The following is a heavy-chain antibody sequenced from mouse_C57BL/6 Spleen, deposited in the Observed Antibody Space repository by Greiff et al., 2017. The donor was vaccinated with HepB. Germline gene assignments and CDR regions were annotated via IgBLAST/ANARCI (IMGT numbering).Heavy chain of an antibody. V-gene: IGHV1-9*01. J-gene: IGHJ1*03. D-gene: IGHD1-1*01. CDR3: ARKAFITTVVEGGYFDV. Sequence: QVQLQQSGAELMKPGASVKLSCKATGYTFTGYWIEWVKQRPGHGLEWIGEILPGSGSTNYNEKFKGKATLTADTSSNTAYMQLSSLTTEDSAIYYCARKAFITTVVEGGYFDVWGTGTTVTVSS. CDR2: ILPGSGST. CDR1: GYTFTGYW.